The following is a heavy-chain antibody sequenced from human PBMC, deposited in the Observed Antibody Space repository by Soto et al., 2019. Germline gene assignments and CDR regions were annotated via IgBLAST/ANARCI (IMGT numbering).Heavy chain of an antibody. CDR2: IYYSGST. D-gene: IGHD2-15*01. Sequence: SETLSLTCTVSGGSISSGDYYWSWIRQPPGKGLEWIGYIYYSGSTYYNPSLKSRVTISVDTSKNQFFLKLSSVTAADTAVYYCVRDIGYCRGGRCLAGPDWFDPWGQGTLVTVSS. J-gene: IGHJ5*02. V-gene: IGHV4-30-4*01. CDR3: VRDIGYCRGGRCLAGPDWFDP. CDR1: GGSISSGDYY.